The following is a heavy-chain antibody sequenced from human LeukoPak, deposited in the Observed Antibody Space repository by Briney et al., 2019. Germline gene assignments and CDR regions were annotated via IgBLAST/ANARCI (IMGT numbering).Heavy chain of an antibody. Sequence: ASVKVSCKASGYTFTSYDINWVRQATGQGLEWMGWMNPNSGNTGYAQKFQGRVTMTRNTSISTAYMELSSPRSEDTAVYYCARESGGSYPNWFDPWGQGTLVTVSS. CDR2: MNPNSGNT. CDR3: ARESGGSYPNWFDP. CDR1: GYTFTSYD. D-gene: IGHD1-26*01. V-gene: IGHV1-8*01. J-gene: IGHJ5*02.